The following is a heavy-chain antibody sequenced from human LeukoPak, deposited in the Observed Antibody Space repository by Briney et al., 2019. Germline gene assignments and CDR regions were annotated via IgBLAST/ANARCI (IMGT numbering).Heavy chain of an antibody. Sequence: GGSLRLSCAASGFTFSSYWLSWVRQAPGKGLEWVANIKQDGSEKYYVDSVKGRFTISRDNAKNSLYMQMNSLRAEDTAVYYCARDRGYSSGWTRYFDYWGQGTLVTVSS. D-gene: IGHD6-19*01. J-gene: IGHJ4*02. CDR3: ARDRGYSSGWTRYFDY. V-gene: IGHV3-7*01. CDR2: IKQDGSEK. CDR1: GFTFSSYW.